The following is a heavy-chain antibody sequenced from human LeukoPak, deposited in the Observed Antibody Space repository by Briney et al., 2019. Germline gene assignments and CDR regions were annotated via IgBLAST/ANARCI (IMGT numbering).Heavy chain of an antibody. CDR3: AAQTVERIPDQWYFDY. CDR2: INTDGSST. J-gene: IGHJ4*02. Sequence: GGSLRLSCAASGFTFSSYWMHWVRQAPGKGLVWVSRINTDGSSTSYADSVKGRFTISRDNAKNTLYLQMNSLRAEDTAVYYCAAQTVERIPDQWYFDYWGQGTLVTVSS. D-gene: IGHD5-24*01. V-gene: IGHV3-74*01. CDR1: GFTFSSYW.